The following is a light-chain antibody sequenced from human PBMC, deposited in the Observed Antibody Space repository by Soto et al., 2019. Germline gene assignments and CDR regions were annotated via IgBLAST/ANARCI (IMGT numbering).Light chain of an antibody. CDR1: QYIGDW. CDR3: QQYNSYPLT. CDR2: KTS. V-gene: IGKV1-5*03. Sequence: RMTKSASTLSSSVGDRVTITCRASQYIGDWLAWYQQKPGKAPKLLIYKTSSLESGVPSRFSGSGSGTEFPLTISSLQPDDVTTYYCQQYNSYPLTFGGGTKVDIK. J-gene: IGKJ4*01.